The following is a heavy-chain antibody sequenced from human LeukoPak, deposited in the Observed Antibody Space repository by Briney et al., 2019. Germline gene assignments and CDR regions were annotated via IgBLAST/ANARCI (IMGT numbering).Heavy chain of an antibody. CDR3: ARGSPYSSGEDWFDP. J-gene: IGHJ5*02. V-gene: IGHV1-8*03. CDR2: MNPNSGNT. D-gene: IGHD6-25*01. CDR1: GYTFTSYD. Sequence: ASMKVSCKASGYTFTSYDINWVRQATGQGLGWMGWMNPNSGNTGYAQKFQGRVTITRNTSISTAYMELSSLRSEDTAVYYCARGSPYSSGEDWFDPWGQGTLVTVSS.